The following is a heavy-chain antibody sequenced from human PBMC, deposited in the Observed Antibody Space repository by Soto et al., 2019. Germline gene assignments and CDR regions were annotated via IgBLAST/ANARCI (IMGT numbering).Heavy chain of an antibody. J-gene: IGHJ1*01. D-gene: IGHD3-22*01. CDR1: GGTFSSYA. CDR3: ARDPYDDSSGYPISQH. V-gene: IGHV1-69*13. Sequence: SVKVSCKASGGTFSSYAISWVRQAPGQGLEWMGGIIPIFGTANYAQKFQGRVTITADESTSTAYMELSSLRSEDTAVYYCARDPYDDSSGYPISQHWGQGTLVTVSS. CDR2: IIPIFGTA.